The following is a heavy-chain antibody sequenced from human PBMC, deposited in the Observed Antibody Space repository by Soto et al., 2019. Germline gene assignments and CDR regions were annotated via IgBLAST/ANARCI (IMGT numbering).Heavy chain of an antibody. Sequence: GASVKVSCKASGYTFTSYGISWVRQAPGQGLEWMGWISAYNGNTNYAQKLQGRVTMTTDTSTSTAYMELRSLRSGDTAVYYCARGRDSYRYYYYYGMDVWGQGTTVTVSS. CDR3: ARGRDSYRYYYYYGMDV. CDR2: ISAYNGNT. CDR1: GYTFTSYG. V-gene: IGHV1-18*04. J-gene: IGHJ6*02.